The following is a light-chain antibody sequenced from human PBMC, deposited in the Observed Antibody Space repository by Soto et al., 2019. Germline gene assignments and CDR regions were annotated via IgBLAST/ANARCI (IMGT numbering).Light chain of an antibody. J-gene: IGKJ4*01. Sequence: EIVLTQSPATLSLSPGQRATLSCRASQSVSSLLAWYQQKPGQAPRLLIYDASHRATGIPARFSGSGSGTDFTLPISSLEPEDFAVYYFQQRSDRLTFGGGTRVDIK. CDR2: DAS. CDR1: QSVSSL. CDR3: QQRSDRLT. V-gene: IGKV3-11*01.